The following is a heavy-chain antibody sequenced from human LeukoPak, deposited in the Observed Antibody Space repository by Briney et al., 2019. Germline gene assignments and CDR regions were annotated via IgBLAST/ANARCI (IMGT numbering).Heavy chain of an antibody. D-gene: IGHD3-22*01. Sequence: SETLSLTCTVSGGSISSSSYYWGWIRQPPGKGLEWIGSIYYSGGTYYNPSLKSRVTISVDTSKNQFSLKLSSVTAADTAVYYCARDCITMIATQGVGYFDYWGQGTLVTVSS. CDR1: GGSISSSSYY. J-gene: IGHJ4*02. CDR3: ARDCITMIATQGVGYFDY. CDR2: IYYSGGT. V-gene: IGHV4-39*07.